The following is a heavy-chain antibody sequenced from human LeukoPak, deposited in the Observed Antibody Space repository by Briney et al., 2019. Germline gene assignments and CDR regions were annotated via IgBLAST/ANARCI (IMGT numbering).Heavy chain of an antibody. J-gene: IGHJ4*02. CDR1: GYTFTGYY. D-gene: IGHD2-2*02. Sequence: ASVKVSCKASGYTFTGYYMHWVRQAPGQGLEWMGWINADSGGTNYAQKFQGRVTMTRDTSISTAYMELSRLRSDDTAVYYCARRYCSTPSCYMADYWGQGTLVTVSS. V-gene: IGHV1-2*02. CDR3: ARRYCSTPSCYMADY. CDR2: INADSGGT.